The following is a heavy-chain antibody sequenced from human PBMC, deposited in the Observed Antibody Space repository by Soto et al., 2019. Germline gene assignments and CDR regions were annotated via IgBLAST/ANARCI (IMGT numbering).Heavy chain of an antibody. Sequence: PGGSLRLSCATSGFTFSRCDMNWVRQAPGKGLEWVSFISSSASYMYYADSVKGRFTISRDNSKNTLYLQMNSLRAQDTAVYYCAKASGYYYDSSGYPFQHWGQGTLVTVSS. D-gene: IGHD3-22*01. CDR3: AKASGYYYDSSGYPFQH. V-gene: IGHV3-21*04. J-gene: IGHJ1*01. CDR2: ISSSASYM. CDR1: GFTFSRCD.